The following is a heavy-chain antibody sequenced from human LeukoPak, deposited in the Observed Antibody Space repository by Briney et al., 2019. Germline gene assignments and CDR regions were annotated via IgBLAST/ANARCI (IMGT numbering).Heavy chain of an antibody. Sequence: GGYLRLSCAASGFTLSTYAMSWLRQSPGKGLEWVAATSSSDAGSYYADSVKGRFTISRDIAKNSLDLQMNSLRAEDTAVYYCAELGITMIGGVWGKGTTVTISS. CDR1: GFTLSTYA. V-gene: IGHV3-23*01. CDR3: AELGITMIGGV. CDR2: TSSSDAGS. J-gene: IGHJ6*04. D-gene: IGHD3-10*02.